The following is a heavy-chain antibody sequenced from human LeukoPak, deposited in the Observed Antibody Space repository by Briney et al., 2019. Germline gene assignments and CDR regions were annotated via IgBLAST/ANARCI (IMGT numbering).Heavy chain of an antibody. D-gene: IGHD3-22*01. CDR3: AKDESYYDSSGYYYVDYFDY. CDR2: ISYDGSSK. V-gene: IGHV3-30*18. Sequence: GGSLRLSCAASGFTFSSYGMHWVRQAPGKGLEWVAVISYDGSSKYYADSVKGRFTISRDNSKNTLYLQMNSLRAEDTAVYYCAKDESYYDSSGYYYVDYFDYWGQGTLVTVSS. J-gene: IGHJ4*02. CDR1: GFTFSSYG.